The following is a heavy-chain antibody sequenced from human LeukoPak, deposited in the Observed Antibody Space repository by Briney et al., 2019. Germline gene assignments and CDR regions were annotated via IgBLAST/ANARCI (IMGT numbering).Heavy chain of an antibody. V-gene: IGHV1-69*13. Sequence: SVKVSCKASGGTFSSYAISWVRQAPGQGLEWMGGIIPTFGTANYAQKFQGRVTITADESTSTAYMELSSLRSEDTAVYYCAREITMVRAFDYWGQGTLVTVSS. CDR2: IIPTFGTA. D-gene: IGHD3-10*01. J-gene: IGHJ4*02. CDR3: AREITMVRAFDY. CDR1: GGTFSSYA.